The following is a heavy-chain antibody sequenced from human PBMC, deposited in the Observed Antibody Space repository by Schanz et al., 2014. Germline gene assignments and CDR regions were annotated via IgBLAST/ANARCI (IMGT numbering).Heavy chain of an antibody. J-gene: IGHJ4*02. D-gene: IGHD3-10*01. V-gene: IGHV3-21*01. CDR2: ISSSSSYI. CDR1: GFTFSSYG. Sequence: EVQLVESGGGLVKPGGSLRLSCAASGFTFSSYGMNWVRQAPGKGLEWVSYISSSSSYIYYADSMKGRFTFSRDSSKNTVYLQMDSLRADDTSVYYCARGRGYIIGQWGQGILVTVSS. CDR3: ARGRGYIIGQ.